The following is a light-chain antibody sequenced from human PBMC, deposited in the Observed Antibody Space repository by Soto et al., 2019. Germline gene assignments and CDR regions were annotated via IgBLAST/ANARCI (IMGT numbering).Light chain of an antibody. V-gene: IGKV3-15*01. CDR1: QRIYSN. Sequence: IGITQSLATLSVSPGERVTFYCRASQRIYSNLAWYQHTPGQAPRLLISGASTGATGLPSRFSGSGSGTDFTLTINSLQSEDVAVYYCQQSHQWPVTFGGGTKVDIK. CDR3: QQSHQWPVT. J-gene: IGKJ4*01. CDR2: GAS.